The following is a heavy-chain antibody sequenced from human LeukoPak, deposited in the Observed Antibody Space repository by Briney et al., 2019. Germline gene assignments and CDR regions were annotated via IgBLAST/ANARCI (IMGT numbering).Heavy chain of an antibody. CDR3: ARMKVGKNFYYYDSSGPIDY. CDR1: GFSLSISGMC. V-gene: IGHV2-70*01. Sequence: SGPTLVNPTQTLTLTCTLSGFSLSISGMCVSWIRQPPGKALEWLALIDWDDDKYYSTSLKTRLTISKDTSKNQVVLTMTNMDPVDTATYYCARMKVGKNFYYYDSSGPIDYWGQGTLVTVSS. CDR2: IDWDDDK. D-gene: IGHD3-22*01. J-gene: IGHJ4*02.